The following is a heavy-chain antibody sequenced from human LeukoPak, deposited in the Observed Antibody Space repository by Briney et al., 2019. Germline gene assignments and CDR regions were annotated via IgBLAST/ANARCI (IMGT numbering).Heavy chain of an antibody. D-gene: IGHD6-13*01. CDR2: INSEGSSP. V-gene: IGHV3-74*01. Sequence: GGSLRLSCAASGFTFSTYWMHWVRQAPGKGRVWVSCINSEGSSPSYADSVKGRFTISRDNAKNTVYLQMNRLRAEDTAVYYCARWGSSSWYPVDVWGQGTTVTVSS. CDR1: GFTFSTYW. CDR3: ARWGSSSWYPVDV. J-gene: IGHJ6*02.